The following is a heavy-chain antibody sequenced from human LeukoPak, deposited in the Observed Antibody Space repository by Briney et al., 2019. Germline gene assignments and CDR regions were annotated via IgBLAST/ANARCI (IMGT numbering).Heavy chain of an antibody. D-gene: IGHD3-3*01. J-gene: IGHJ4*02. CDR2: ISSSSSYI. Sequence: PGGSLRLSCAASGFTFSGYAMNWVRQAPGKGLEWVSSISSSSSYIYQADSAKGRFTVSRDNAKNSLYLQMNILRAEDTAVYYCARGMSGYYYFDYWGQGTLVTVSS. CDR1: GFTFSGYA. CDR3: ARGMSGYYYFDY. V-gene: IGHV3-21*01.